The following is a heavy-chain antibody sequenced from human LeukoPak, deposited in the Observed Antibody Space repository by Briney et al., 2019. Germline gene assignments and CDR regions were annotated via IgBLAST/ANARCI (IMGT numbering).Heavy chain of an antibody. Sequence: ASVKVSCKASGYTFTSYYMHWVRQAPGQGLEWMGIINPSGGSTSYAQKFQGRVTMTRDTSTSTVYMELSSLRSEDTAVYYCARGGYCSSTSCYVGSNWFDRWGQGTLVTVSS. CDR2: INPSGGST. V-gene: IGHV1-46*03. CDR1: GYTFTSYY. CDR3: ARGGYCSSTSCYVGSNWFDR. J-gene: IGHJ5*02. D-gene: IGHD2-2*01.